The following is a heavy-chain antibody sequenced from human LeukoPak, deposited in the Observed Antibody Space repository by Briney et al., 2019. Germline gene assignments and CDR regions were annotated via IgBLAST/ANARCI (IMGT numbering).Heavy chain of an antibody. CDR2: IKQDGSEK. D-gene: IGHD3-3*01. J-gene: IGHJ3*02. CDR3: ARDYDRLLTIFGVVQGAFDI. CDR1: GFTFSGYW. V-gene: IGHV3-7*01. Sequence: PGGSLRLSCAASGFTFSGYWMSWVRQAPGKGLEWVANIKQDGSEKYYVDSVKGRFTISRDNAKNSLYLQMNSLRAEDTAVYYCARDYDRLLTIFGVVQGAFDIWGQGTMVTVSS.